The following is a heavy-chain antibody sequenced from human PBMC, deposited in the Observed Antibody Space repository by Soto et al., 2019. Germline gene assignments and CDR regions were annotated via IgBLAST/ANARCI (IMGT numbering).Heavy chain of an antibody. CDR2: IIPIVGIP. J-gene: IGHJ4*02. V-gene: IGHV1-69*01. CDR1: GGTFRNYP. Sequence: QVQLVQSGAEVKKPGSSVKVSCKAPGGTFRNYPFSWVRQAPGQGLEWMGGIIPIVGIPNYAQKFQGRVTITADESTTTVHMELSSLRSEDTAVYYCARVLEFRDGYISHFDFWGQGTLVTVSS. CDR3: ARVLEFRDGYISHFDF. D-gene: IGHD1-1*01.